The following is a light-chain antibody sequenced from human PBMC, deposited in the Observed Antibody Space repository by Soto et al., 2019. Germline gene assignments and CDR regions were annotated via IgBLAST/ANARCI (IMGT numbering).Light chain of an antibody. CDR1: QGIRND. V-gene: IGKV1-5*03. J-gene: IGKJ1*01. CDR2: KAS. CDR3: QHYNTYPWT. Sequence: IEMTQSQSTLYASVGAGATITSLASQGIRNDLGWYQQKPGKAPKLLIHKASSLESGVPSRFSGSGSGTEFTLTISSLQPDDFATYYCQHYNTYPWTFGQGTKVDI.